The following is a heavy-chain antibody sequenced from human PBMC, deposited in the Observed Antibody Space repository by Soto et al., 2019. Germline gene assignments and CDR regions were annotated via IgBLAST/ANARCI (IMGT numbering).Heavy chain of an antibody. J-gene: IGHJ4*02. CDR2: ISSSGSTI. CDR3: ASQSLSIAARGPRVGFDY. CDR1: GFTFSDYY. Sequence: GGSLRLSCAASGFTFSDYYMSWIRQAPGKGLEWVSYISSSGSTIYYADSVKGRFTISRDNAKSSLYLQMNSLRAEDTAVYYCASQSLSIAARGPRVGFDYWGQGTLVTVSS. V-gene: IGHV3-11*01. D-gene: IGHD6-6*01.